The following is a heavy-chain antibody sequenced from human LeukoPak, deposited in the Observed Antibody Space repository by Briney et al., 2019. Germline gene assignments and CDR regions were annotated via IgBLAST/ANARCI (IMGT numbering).Heavy chain of an antibody. D-gene: IGHD2-8*01. V-gene: IGHV1-2*02. Sequence: GASVKVSCKASGYTFTDNYVHWVRQAPGQGLEYMGWINPNSGGAKYAQNFQGRVTMTRDTSISTAYMELSRLRSDDTAVYYCARELTKSNWFDPWGQGTLVTVSS. CDR2: INPNSGGA. J-gene: IGHJ5*02. CDR3: ARELTKSNWFDP. CDR1: GYTFTDNY.